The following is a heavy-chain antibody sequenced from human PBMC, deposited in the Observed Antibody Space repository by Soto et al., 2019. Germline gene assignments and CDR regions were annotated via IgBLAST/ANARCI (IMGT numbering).Heavy chain of an antibody. Sequence: SETLSLTCTVSGGSISSGGYYWSWIRQHPGKGLEWIGYIYYSGSTYYNPSLKSRVTISVDTSKNQFSLKLSSVTAADTAVYYCVASYDGSGYYYYGMDVWGQGTTVTVSS. CDR1: GGSISSGGYY. D-gene: IGHD5-12*01. CDR2: IYYSGST. J-gene: IGHJ6*02. V-gene: IGHV4-31*03. CDR3: VASYDGSGYYYYGMDV.